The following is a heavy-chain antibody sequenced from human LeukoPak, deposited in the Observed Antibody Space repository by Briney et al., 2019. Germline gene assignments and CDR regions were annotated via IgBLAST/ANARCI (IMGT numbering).Heavy chain of an antibody. CDR3: ASTNWHYVY. CDR1: GFSFSSYE. CDR2: ISTSGSTI. J-gene: IGHJ4*02. D-gene: IGHD1-7*01. V-gene: IGHV3-48*03. Sequence: GGSLRLSCAASGFSFSSYEFNWVRQAPGKGLEWVSYISTSGSTIYYADSVKGRFTFSRDNARNSLYLQMNSLRAEDTAVYYCASTNWHYVYWGKGTLVTVSS.